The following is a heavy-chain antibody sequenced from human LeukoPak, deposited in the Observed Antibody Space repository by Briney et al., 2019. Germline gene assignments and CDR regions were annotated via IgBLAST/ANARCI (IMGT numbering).Heavy chain of an antibody. CDR2: IGPGGGAT. Sequence: GGSLRLSCAASGFSFSDYHMNWVRQAPGKGLEWVSYIGPGGGATSFADSVKGRFTISTDSAKNSLYLQMNSQTADDTAVYYCASGRDILVAGPGGYFDYWGQGTLVTVSS. CDR3: ASGRDILVAGPGGYFDY. D-gene: IGHD6-19*01. V-gene: IGHV3-11*01. J-gene: IGHJ4*02. CDR1: GFSFSDYH.